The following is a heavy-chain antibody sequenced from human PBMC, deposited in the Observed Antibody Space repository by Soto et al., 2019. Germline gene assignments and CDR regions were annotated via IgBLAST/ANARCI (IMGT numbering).Heavy chain of an antibody. CDR1: GYTFTSYG. J-gene: IGHJ5*02. V-gene: IGHV1-18*01. CDR3: ARFFMFYDSSGFNNWFDP. Sequence: ASVKVSFKASGYTFTSYGISWVRQAPGQGLEWMGRISAYNGNTNYAQKLQGRVTMTTDTSTSTAYMELRSLRSDDTAVYYCARFFMFYDSSGFNNWFDPWGQGTLVTVSS. D-gene: IGHD3-22*01. CDR2: ISAYNGNT.